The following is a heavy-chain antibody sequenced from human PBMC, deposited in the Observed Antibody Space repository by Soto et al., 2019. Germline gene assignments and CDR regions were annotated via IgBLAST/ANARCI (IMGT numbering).Heavy chain of an antibody. CDR2: IYSSGSPI. CDR1: GFSFSNYN. CDR3: ARIGGGYDFHYYYYGMDV. D-gene: IGHD5-12*01. J-gene: IGHJ6*02. V-gene: IGHV3-48*01. Sequence: GSLRLSCAASGFSFSNYNMNWVRQAPGKGLEWVSIIYSSGSPIYYADFVKGRFTISADKSISTAYLQWSSLKASDTAMYYCARIGGGYDFHYYYYGMDVWGQGTTVTVSS.